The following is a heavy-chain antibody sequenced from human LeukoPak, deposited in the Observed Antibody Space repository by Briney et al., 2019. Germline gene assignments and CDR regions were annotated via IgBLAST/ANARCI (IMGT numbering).Heavy chain of an antibody. V-gene: IGHV4-34*01. CDR2: INHSGST. D-gene: IGHD1-14*01. Sequence: SETLSLTCAVYGGSFSGYYWSWIRQPPGKGLGWIGEINHSGSTNYNPSLKSRVTISVDTSKNQFSLKLSSVTAADTAVYYCARGRPRAPVDYWGQGTLVTVSS. CDR1: GGSFSGYY. J-gene: IGHJ4*02. CDR3: ARGRPRAPVDY.